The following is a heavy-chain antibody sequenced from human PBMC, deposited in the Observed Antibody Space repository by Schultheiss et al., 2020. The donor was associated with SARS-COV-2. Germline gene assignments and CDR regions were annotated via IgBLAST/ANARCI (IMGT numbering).Heavy chain of an antibody. Sequence: GESLKISCAASGFTFTTYGMHWVRQAPGKGLEWVAVIWYYGTKKYYADSVKGRFIISRDNSKNTLYLQMNSLRAEDSAVYYCARAAYGLGSSIYYGLDVWGQGTTVTVSS. V-gene: IGHV3-33*01. CDR1: GFTFTTYG. J-gene: IGHJ6*02. D-gene: IGHD3-10*01. CDR2: IWYYGTKK. CDR3: ARAAYGLGSSIYYGLDV.